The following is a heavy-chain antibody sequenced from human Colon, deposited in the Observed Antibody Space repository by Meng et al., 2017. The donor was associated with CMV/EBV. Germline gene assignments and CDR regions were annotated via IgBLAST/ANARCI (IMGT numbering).Heavy chain of an antibody. V-gene: IGHV5-51*01. CDR2: IYPGDSDT. Sequence: GESLKISCQGSGYSFSSYWIGWARQMPGKGLEWMGIIYPGDSDTRYSPSIQGQLTMSVDKSISTAYLQWSSLKASDTAMYFCARLIATTGNYFDYWGQGALVTVSS. CDR1: GYSFSSYW. CDR3: ARLIATTGNYFDY. J-gene: IGHJ4*02. D-gene: IGHD6-13*01.